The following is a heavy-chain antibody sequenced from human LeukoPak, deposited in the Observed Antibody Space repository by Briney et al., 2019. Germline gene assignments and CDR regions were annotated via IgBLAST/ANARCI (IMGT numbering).Heavy chain of an antibody. CDR2: ITWNRGNI. CDR1: GFTFDDYA. D-gene: IGHD2-21*02. V-gene: IGHV3-9*03. Sequence: GGSLRLSCAVSGFTFDDYAMHWVRQAPGKGLEWISGITWNRGNIRYAASVKGRFTISRDTAKNSLYLQMNSLRAEDMALYYCAKTSTSYCTGDCLPGYFDLWGRGTLVTVSS. J-gene: IGHJ2*01. CDR3: AKTSTSYCTGDCLPGYFDL.